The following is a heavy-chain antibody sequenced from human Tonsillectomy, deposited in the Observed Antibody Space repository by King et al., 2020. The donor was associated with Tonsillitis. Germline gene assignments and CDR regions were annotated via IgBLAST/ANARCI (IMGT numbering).Heavy chain of an antibody. CDR2: INWNGGRT. J-gene: IGHJ4*02. CDR3: AREDYYDSSGYN. Sequence: VQLVESGGGVVRPGGSLRLSCAASGFTFGDYGMSWVRQAPGKGLEWVSGINWNGGRTGYSDSVKGRFTISRDNAKNSLYLQMNSLRAEDTALYYCAREDYYDSSGYNWGQGTLVTVSS. D-gene: IGHD3-22*01. CDR1: GFTFGDYG. V-gene: IGHV3-20*04.